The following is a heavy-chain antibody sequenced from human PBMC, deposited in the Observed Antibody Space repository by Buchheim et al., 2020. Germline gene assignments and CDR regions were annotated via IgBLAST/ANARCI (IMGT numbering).Heavy chain of an antibody. CDR3: AKRSGDRTTSWGMDI. V-gene: IGHV3-30*18. Sequence: VQLLESGGGLVQPGGSLRLSCAASGFTFSSYAMSWVRQAPGKGLEWVAAISYDGSNKYFADSVKGRFTISRDNSKNTLYLQMNSLRAEDTAVYYCAKRSGDRTTSWGMDIWGQGTT. J-gene: IGHJ6*02. CDR2: ISYDGSNK. D-gene: IGHD1-14*01. CDR1: GFTFSSYA.